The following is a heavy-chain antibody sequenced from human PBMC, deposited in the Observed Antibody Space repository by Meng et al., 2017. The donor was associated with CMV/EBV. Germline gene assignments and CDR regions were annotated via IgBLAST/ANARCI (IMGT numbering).Heavy chain of an antibody. D-gene: IGHD1-26*01. Sequence: LRLSCAISGASVSSNSAAWNWTRQSPSRGLEWLGRTYYRSKWYNDYAVSVKSRITINPDTSKNQFSLQLNSVTPEDTAVYYCARDHGVGATYYYYYGMDVWGQGTTVTVSS. J-gene: IGHJ6*02. CDR2: TYYRSKWYN. CDR1: GASVSSNSAA. CDR3: ARDHGVGATYYYYYGMDV. V-gene: IGHV6-1*01.